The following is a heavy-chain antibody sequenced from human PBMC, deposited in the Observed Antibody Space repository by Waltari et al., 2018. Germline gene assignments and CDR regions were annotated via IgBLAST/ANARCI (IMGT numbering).Heavy chain of an antibody. Sequence: QVQLVQSGAEVKKPGSSVKVSCKASGGTFSSYAISWVRQAPGQGLEWMGWIIPIFGTANYAQKCQGRVTITTDESTSTAYMELSSLRSEDTAVYYCARARYYYDSSGPYDYWGQGTLVTVSS. CDR2: IIPIFGTA. CDR3: ARARYYYDSSGPYDY. D-gene: IGHD3-22*01. J-gene: IGHJ4*02. CDR1: GGTFSSYA. V-gene: IGHV1-69*05.